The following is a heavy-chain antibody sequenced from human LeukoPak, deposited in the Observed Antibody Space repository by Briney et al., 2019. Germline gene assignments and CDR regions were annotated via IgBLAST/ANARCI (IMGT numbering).Heavy chain of an antibody. CDR1: GFTFSSYS. Sequence: PGGSLRLSCAASGFTFSSYSMNWVRQAPGKGLEWVSYISSSSSTIYYADSVKGRFTISRDNAKNSLYLQMNSLRAEDTAVYYCARGHPHCSGGSCYGYWGQGTLVTVSS. V-gene: IGHV3-48*04. CDR3: ARGHPHCSGGSCYGY. CDR2: ISSSSSTI. J-gene: IGHJ4*02. D-gene: IGHD2-15*01.